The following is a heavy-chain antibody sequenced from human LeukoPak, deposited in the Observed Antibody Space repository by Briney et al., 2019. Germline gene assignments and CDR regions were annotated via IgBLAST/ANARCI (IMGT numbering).Heavy chain of an antibody. J-gene: IGHJ3*02. D-gene: IGHD4-17*01. CDR3: ARGPSTVTTLADAFDI. CDR2: ISSSSSTI. Sequence: GGSLRLSCAASGFTFSSYSMNWVRQAPGKGLEWVSYISSSSSTIYYADSVKGRFTISRDNAKNSLYLQMNSLRAEDTAVYYCARGPSTVTTLADAFDIWGQGTMVTVSS. V-gene: IGHV3-48*04. CDR1: GFTFSSYS.